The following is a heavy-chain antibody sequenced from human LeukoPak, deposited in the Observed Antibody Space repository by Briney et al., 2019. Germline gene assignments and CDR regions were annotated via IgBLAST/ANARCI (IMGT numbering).Heavy chain of an antibody. J-gene: IGHJ6*02. CDR3: AKEEGDGYSFHFGMDV. D-gene: IGHD5-24*01. V-gene: IGHV3-30*18. CDR2: VSYDGTSI. Sequence: GGSLRLSCAASGFTFTSYGMHWVRQAPGKGLEWVAVVSYDGTSIYYADSVKGRFTISRDNSKNTLYLQMNSLRAEDTAVYYCAKEEGDGYSFHFGMDVWGQGTTVTVSS. CDR1: GFTFTSYG.